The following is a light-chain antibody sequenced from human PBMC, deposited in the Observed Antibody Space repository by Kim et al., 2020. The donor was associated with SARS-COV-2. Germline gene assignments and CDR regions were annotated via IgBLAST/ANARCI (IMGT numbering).Light chain of an antibody. V-gene: IGKV3-20*01. CDR1: QSVSGNY. Sequence: LSPGERATLSCRARQSVSGNYLAWYQGKPGQAPRLLIFGASSRATGIPDRFSGSGSGTDFSLTISRLEPEDFAVYYCQQYGSSPYTFGQGTKLEI. CDR3: QQYGSSPYT. J-gene: IGKJ2*01. CDR2: GAS.